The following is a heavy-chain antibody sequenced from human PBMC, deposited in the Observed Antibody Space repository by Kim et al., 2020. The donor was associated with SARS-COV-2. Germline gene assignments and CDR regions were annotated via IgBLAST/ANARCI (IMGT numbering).Heavy chain of an antibody. CDR2: ICGSGGST. J-gene: IGHJ3*02. CDR3: AKEFYWHNSCAGAFDM. V-gene: IGHV3-23*01. D-gene: IGHD2-8*02. CDR1: GFTFSSFA. Sequence: GGSLRLSCAASGFTFSSFAMNWVRHAPRKGLEWVSGICGSGGSTYYADSVKGRFTFSRDNSKNTLYLQMNSLRAEDTTVYYCAKEFYWHNSCAGAFDMWG.